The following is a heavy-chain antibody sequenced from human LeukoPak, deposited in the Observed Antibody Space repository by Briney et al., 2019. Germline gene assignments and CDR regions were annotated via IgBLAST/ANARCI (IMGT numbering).Heavy chain of an antibody. Sequence: EGSLRLSCAASGFTFSSYSMNWVRQAPGKGLEWVSYISSSTSTIYYADSVKGRFTISRDNAKNSLYLQMNSLRAEDTAVYHCARDYPGLEYWGQGTLVTVSS. CDR1: GFTFSSYS. J-gene: IGHJ4*02. CDR2: ISSSTSTI. V-gene: IGHV3-48*01. CDR3: ARDYPGLEY.